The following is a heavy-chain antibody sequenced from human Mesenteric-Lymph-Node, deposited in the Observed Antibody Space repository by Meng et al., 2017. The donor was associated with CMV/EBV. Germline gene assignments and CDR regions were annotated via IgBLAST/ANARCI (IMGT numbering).Heavy chain of an antibody. CDR2: ISSSGSTI. CDR1: GFTFSDYY. D-gene: IGHD3-22*01. V-gene: IGHV3-11*01. J-gene: IGHJ6*02. Sequence: GESLKISCAASGFTFSDYYMSWIRQAPGKGLEWVSYISSSGSTIYYADSVKGRFTISRDNSKNTLYLQMNSLRAEDTAVYYCAKDKSSGYYGPLDYYYGMDVWGQGTTVTVSS. CDR3: AKDKSSGYYGPLDYYYGMDV.